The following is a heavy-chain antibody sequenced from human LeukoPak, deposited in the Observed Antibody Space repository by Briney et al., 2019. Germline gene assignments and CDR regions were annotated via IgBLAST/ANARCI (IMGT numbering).Heavy chain of an antibody. V-gene: IGHV3-23*01. CDR2: ISAGGDST. CDR3: AKARQRMIVVVSAIDY. Sequence: GGSLRLSCAASGFTFSSYAMSWVRQAPGKGLEWVSAISAGGDSTNCVDSVKGRFTISRDNSKNTLYLQMNSLRAEDTAVYYCAKARQRMIVVVSAIDYWGQGTLVTVSS. J-gene: IGHJ4*02. CDR1: GFTFSSYA. D-gene: IGHD3-22*01.